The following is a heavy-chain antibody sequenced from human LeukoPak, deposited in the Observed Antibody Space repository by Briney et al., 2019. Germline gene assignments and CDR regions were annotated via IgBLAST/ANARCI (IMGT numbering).Heavy chain of an antibody. D-gene: IGHD6-13*01. CDR1: GGSISSYY. V-gene: IGHV4-4*07. CDR2: IYSTGST. CDR3: ARQIASAGTAGFDF. Sequence: SETLSLTCTVSGGSISSYYWSWIRQPAGKGLEWIGRIYSTGSTNYNPSLKSRVTMSVDTSKNQFSLRLRSVTAADTAEYYCARQIASAGTAGFDFWGQGALVTVSS. J-gene: IGHJ4*02.